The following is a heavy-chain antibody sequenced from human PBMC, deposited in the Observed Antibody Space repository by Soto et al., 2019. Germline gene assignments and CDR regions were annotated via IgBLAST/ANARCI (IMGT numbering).Heavy chain of an antibody. V-gene: IGHV1-69*13. Sequence: ASVKVSCKASGDTFGRFTINWVRQAPGQGLEWMGGIKPISDITNYAQRFQGRVTFTADASTSTVYLELSSLRSEDTAMYYCARDPSTINKLIGVWFNPWGQGTLVTVSS. CDR3: ARDPSTINKLIGVWFNP. CDR1: GDTFGRFT. J-gene: IGHJ5*02. CDR2: IKPISDIT. D-gene: IGHD4-4*01.